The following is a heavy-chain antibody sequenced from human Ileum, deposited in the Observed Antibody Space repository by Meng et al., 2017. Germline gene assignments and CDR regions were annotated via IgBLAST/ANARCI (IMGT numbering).Heavy chain of an antibody. D-gene: IGHD2/OR15-2a*01. Sequence: HLQLHESGSGLVTSSQTLFLTCTVSGGSISSSAYSWTWIRQPPGKGLEWIGYIYQVGSTNYNPSLKSRVTIFVDTSKNQFSLKLTSVTAADTAVYYCASSTSGPELNYWGQGTLVTVSS. V-gene: IGHV4-30-2*01. J-gene: IGHJ4*02. CDR3: ASSTSGPELNY. CDR1: GGSISSSAYS. CDR2: IYQVGST.